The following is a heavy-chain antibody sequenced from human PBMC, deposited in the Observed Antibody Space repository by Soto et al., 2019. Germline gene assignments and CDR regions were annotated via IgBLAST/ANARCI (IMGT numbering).Heavy chain of an antibody. CDR2: ISGSGAST. CDR1: GFTFSSYA. D-gene: IGHD1-7*01. Sequence: GGSLRLSCVASGFTFSSYAMSWVRQPPGKGLEWVAGISGSGASTYYADSVKGRFTISRDSSKNTLDLHMNSLRVEDTAVYYCAKESSVELRGIFEIWGQGTLVTVSS. CDR3: AKESSVELRGIFEI. J-gene: IGHJ3*02. V-gene: IGHV3-23*01.